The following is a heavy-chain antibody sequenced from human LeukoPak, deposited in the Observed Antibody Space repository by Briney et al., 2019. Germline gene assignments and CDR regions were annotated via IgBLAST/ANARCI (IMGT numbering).Heavy chain of an antibody. CDR2: IIPILGIA. J-gene: IGHJ4*02. Sequence: ASVKVSCKASGGTFSSYAISWVRQAPGQGLEWMGRIIPILGIANYAQKFQGRVTITADKSTSTAYMELSSLRSEDTAAYYCARDPQPHTVTAPFDYWGQGTLVTVSS. CDR3: ARDPQPHTVTAPFDY. V-gene: IGHV1-69*04. CDR1: GGTFSSYA. D-gene: IGHD4-17*01.